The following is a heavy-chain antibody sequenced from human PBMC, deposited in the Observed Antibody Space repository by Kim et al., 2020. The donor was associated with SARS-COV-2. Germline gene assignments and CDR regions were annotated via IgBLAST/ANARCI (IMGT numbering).Heavy chain of an antibody. J-gene: IGHJ4*02. Sequence: STYYNPSLKSRVTISVDTSKNQFSLKLSSVTAADTAVYYCARGSSGYFDYWGQGTLVTVSS. CDR3: ARGSSGYFDY. D-gene: IGHD3-22*01. CDR2: ST. V-gene: IGHV4-31*02.